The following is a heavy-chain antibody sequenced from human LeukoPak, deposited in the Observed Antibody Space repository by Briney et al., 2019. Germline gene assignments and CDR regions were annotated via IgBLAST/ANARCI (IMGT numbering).Heavy chain of an antibody. J-gene: IGHJ4*02. CDR2: ITGSGGNT. Sequence: PGGSLRLSCAASGFSFSSYGMSWVRQGPGKGLEWGSTITGSGGNTDYADSVKGRFTISRDNSKNTLYLQMHSLRAEDTAVYYCAVDWYDSSGYGTFDYWGQGTLVTVSS. D-gene: IGHD3-22*01. CDR3: AVDWYDSSGYGTFDY. V-gene: IGHV3-23*01. CDR1: GFSFSSYG.